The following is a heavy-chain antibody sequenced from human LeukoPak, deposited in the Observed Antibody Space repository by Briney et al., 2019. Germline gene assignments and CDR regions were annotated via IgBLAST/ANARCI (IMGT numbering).Heavy chain of an antibody. D-gene: IGHD3-9*01. V-gene: IGHV3-23*01. Sequence: GGSLRLSCAASGFTFSSYAMSWVRQAPGKGLEWVSAISGSGGSTYYADSVKGRFTISRDNSKNTLYLQMNSLRGEDTAVYYCAKYDILTGIADWGQGTLVTVSS. CDR3: AKYDILTGIAD. CDR2: ISGSGGST. J-gene: IGHJ4*02. CDR1: GFTFSSYA.